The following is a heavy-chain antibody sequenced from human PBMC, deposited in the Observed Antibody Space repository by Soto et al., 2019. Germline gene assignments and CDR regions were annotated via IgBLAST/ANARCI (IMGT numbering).Heavy chain of an antibody. Sequence: SETLSLTCAVYGGSFSGYYWSWIRQPPGRGLEWIGEINHSGSTNYNPSLKSRVTISVDTPNNQFLLKLSSVTAADTAVYYCAKGGIKYFDYVLVYWGQGTLVTASS. CDR1: GGSFSGYY. CDR3: AKGGIKYFDYVLVY. J-gene: IGHJ4*02. V-gene: IGHV4-34*01. CDR2: INHSGST. D-gene: IGHD3-9*01.